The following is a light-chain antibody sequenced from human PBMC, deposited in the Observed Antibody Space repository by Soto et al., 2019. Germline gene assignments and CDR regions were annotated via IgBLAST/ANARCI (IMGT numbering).Light chain of an antibody. Sequence: EIVVAPSSAPLSVSSGERSNLLCRARPRVPSRLAWYQQKPGQAPRLLIHGASTRATGIPGRFSGSGSGTEFTLIISSLQSEDFAVYYCQQYNEWPETFGHGTRVEI. CDR3: QQYNEWPET. CDR1: PRVPSR. CDR2: GAS. J-gene: IGKJ1*01. V-gene: IGKV3-15*01.